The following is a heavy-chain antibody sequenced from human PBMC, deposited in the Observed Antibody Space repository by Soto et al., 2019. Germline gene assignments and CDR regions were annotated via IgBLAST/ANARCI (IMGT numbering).Heavy chain of an antibody. CDR3: ARGSPTLGYCSNGVCTYFDS. Sequence: NPSETLSLTCSVSGGSIGSYYWSWIRQPPGKGLEWIGYIYYSGGTNNNPSLRSRVTISIDTSKNQFSLKLSSVTAADTAVYYCARGSPTLGYCSNGVCTYFDSWGQGTLVTVS. V-gene: IGHV4-59*01. J-gene: IGHJ4*02. CDR1: GGSIGSYY. D-gene: IGHD2-8*01. CDR2: IYYSGGT.